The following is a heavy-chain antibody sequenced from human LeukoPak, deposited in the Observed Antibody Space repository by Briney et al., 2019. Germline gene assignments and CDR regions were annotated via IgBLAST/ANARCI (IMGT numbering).Heavy chain of an antibody. CDR1: GGSISRTNW. V-gene: IGHV4-4*02. CDR2: ISLSGRT. CDR3: SRESGAFSPFGY. Sequence: SGTLSLTCDVSGGSISRTNWWSWVRQSPGQGLEWIGEISLSGRTNYNPSLQSRVTMSLDESKNQLSLDLASVAAADTAVYYCSRESGAFSPFGYWGQGTLVTVHS. D-gene: IGHD1-26*01. J-gene: IGHJ4*02.